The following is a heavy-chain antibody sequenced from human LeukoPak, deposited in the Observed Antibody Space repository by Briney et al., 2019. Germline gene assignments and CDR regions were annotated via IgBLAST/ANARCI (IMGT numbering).Heavy chain of an antibody. CDR1: GFTFSSYW. D-gene: IGHD6-6*01. CDR2: ISGSGGST. Sequence: GGSLRLSCAASGFTFSSYWMSWVRQAPGKGLEWVSVISGSGGSTNYAESVKDRFTISRDNSKNTLYLQMNSLRAEDTAVYYCAKDRGIAGRPAFDFWGQGTLVTVSS. V-gene: IGHV3-23*01. J-gene: IGHJ4*02. CDR3: AKDRGIAGRPAFDF.